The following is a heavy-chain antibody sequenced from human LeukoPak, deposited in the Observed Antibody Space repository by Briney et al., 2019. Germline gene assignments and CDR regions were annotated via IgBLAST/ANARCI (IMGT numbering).Heavy chain of an antibody. CDR2: IRYSGDRT. CDR1: GFPFSSYD. V-gene: IGHV3-23*01. CDR3: ARSGGGTDYFDY. Sequence: GGSLRLSCAASGFPFSSYDMSWVRQAPGKGLEWVSSIRYSGDRTYYADSVRGRFTISRDNSENTLYLQMSSLRADDTAVYYCARSGGGTDYFDYWGQGTLVTVSS. J-gene: IGHJ4*02. D-gene: IGHD1/OR15-1a*01.